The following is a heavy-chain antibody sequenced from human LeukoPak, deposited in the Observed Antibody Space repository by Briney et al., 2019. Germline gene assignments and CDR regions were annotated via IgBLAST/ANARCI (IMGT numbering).Heavy chain of an antibody. J-gene: IGHJ4*02. Sequence: PGGSLTLTCAASGCTFSSYAMHWLGQAPAKGREGVAVISYDGSNNYYADSVKGRFTLSRDNSKNTLYLQMNSLRAEDTAVYYCARGDYDFWSGYSDYWGQGTLVTVSS. CDR1: GCTFSSYA. CDR2: ISYDGSNN. V-gene: IGHV3-30-3*01. CDR3: ARGDYDFWSGYSDY. D-gene: IGHD3-3*01.